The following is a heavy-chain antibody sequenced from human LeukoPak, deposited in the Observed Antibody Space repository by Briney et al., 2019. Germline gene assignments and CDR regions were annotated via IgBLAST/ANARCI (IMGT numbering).Heavy chain of an antibody. CDR3: ASRSATWYKEYSWFDP. CDR1: GFRFSSYS. J-gene: IGHJ5*02. CDR2: ISESGTST. Sequence: GGSLRLSCVASGFRFSSYSMMWVRQAPGKGLEGLSVISESGTSTSYADSVKGRFTISRDNAKSSLYLQMNSLRAEDTAVYYCASRSATWYKEYSWFDPWGQGTLVIVSS. V-gene: IGHV3-48*04. D-gene: IGHD1-14*01.